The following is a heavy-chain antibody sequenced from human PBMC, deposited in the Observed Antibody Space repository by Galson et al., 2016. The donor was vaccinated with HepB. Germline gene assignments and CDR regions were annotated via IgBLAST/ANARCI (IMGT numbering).Heavy chain of an antibody. J-gene: IGHJ3*02. CDR3: ARDNTILWFGELIGNAFDI. CDR1: GFTFGDCT. CDR2: TSSDGSTK. V-gene: IGHV3-30*04. Sequence: SLRLSCAASGFTFGDCTMSWVRQAPGKGLEWVAVTSSDGSTKYYADSVKGRFTISRDNSKNTLYLQMNSLRAEDTAVYYCARDNTILWFGELIGNAFDIWGQGTLVTVSS. D-gene: IGHD3-10*01.